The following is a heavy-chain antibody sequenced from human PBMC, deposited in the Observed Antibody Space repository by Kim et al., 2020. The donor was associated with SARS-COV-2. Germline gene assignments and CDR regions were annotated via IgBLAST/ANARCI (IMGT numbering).Heavy chain of an antibody. J-gene: IGHJ4*02. Sequence: DSVKGRFTLSRDNANNSLYLQMNSLATEDTAIYYCAKGGYSDGWYGGGFDSWGQGTLVTVSS. V-gene: IGHV3-9*01. CDR3: AKGGYSDGWYGGGFDS. D-gene: IGHD5-12*01.